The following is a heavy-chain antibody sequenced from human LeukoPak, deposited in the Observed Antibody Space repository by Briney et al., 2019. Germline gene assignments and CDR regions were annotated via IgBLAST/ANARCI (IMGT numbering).Heavy chain of an antibody. CDR2: IYYSGST. Sequence: TSETLSLTCTVSGGSISSYYWSWIRQPPGKGLEWIGYIYYSGSTNYNPSLKSRVTISVDTSKNQFSLKLSSVTAADTAVYYCARDKYYDSSGYYSRLDYWGQGTLVTVSS. V-gene: IGHV4-59*01. CDR3: ARDKYYDSSGYYSRLDY. J-gene: IGHJ4*02. CDR1: GGSISSYY. D-gene: IGHD3-22*01.